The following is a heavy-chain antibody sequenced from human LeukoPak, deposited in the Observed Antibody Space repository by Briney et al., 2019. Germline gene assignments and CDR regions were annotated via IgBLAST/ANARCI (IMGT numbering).Heavy chain of an antibody. CDR2: IYSSGIT. D-gene: IGHD2-2*01. V-gene: IGHV4-39*01. CDR1: GGSISRSSY. Sequence: SDTLSLTCTVSGGSISRSSYWGWIRQPPGKSLEWIGNIYSSGITHYTPSLKSRVTMSVDTSKNEFSLKLSSVTAADSALYYCVCTLGYCSSTSCHAPFDPWGQGTLVIVSS. J-gene: IGHJ5*02. CDR3: VCTLGYCSSTSCHAPFDP.